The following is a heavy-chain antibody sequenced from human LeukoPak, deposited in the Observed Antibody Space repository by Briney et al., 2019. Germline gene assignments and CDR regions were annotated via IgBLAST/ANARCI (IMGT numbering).Heavy chain of an antibody. CDR1: GFTFSSYE. CDR2: ISSSGSTI. V-gene: IGHV3-48*03. Sequence: PGGSLRLSCAASGFTFSSYEMNWVRQAPGKGLEWVLYISSSGSTIYYADSVKGRFTISRDNAKNSLYLQMNSLRAEDTAVYYCAELGITMIGGVWGEGTTVTISS. J-gene: IGHJ6*04. CDR3: AELGITMIGGV. D-gene: IGHD3-10*02.